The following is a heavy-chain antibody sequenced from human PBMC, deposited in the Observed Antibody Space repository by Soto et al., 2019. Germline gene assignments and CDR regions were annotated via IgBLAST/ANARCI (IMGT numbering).Heavy chain of an antibody. V-gene: IGHV3-66*01. CDR1: GFTISSNY. CDR2: IYSGGST. Sequence: GGSLIRSVAGSGFTISSNYMIWVRQAPGKELEWGSVIYSGGSTYYADSVKGRFPISRDNSKNTLYLQMNSLRSEDTAVYYCVRDGTTGHWFAAWGQGA. D-gene: IGHD1-7*01. J-gene: IGHJ5*02. CDR3: VRDGTTGHWFAA.